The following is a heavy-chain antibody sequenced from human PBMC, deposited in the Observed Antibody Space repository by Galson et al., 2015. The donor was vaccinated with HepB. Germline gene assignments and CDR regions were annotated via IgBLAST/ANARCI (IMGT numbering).Heavy chain of an antibody. J-gene: IGHJ4*02. Sequence: SLRLSCAASGFTFDEYGMSWFRQAPGKGLEWVSFIRKKAYGGTAEYAASVKGRFIIPRDDSKSIAYLQMNNLKIEDTAMYYCTRDQWEKAYNYASGRRDYWGQGTLVTVSS. D-gene: IGHD3-10*01. CDR3: TRDQWEKAYNYASGRRDY. CDR2: IRKKAYGGTA. CDR1: GFTFDEYG. V-gene: IGHV3-49*03.